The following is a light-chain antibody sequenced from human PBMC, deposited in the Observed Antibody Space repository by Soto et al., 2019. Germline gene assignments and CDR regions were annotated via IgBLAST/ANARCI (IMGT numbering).Light chain of an antibody. J-gene: IGKJ1*01. Sequence: ETVLTQSPGTLSSSPGERATLFCRASQSVSSSYLAWYQQKPGQAPRLLIYGASSRATGIPDRFSGSGSGTDFSLTISRLEPEDFVVYYCQQHGSSPPSWTFGQGTKVEIK. CDR2: GAS. CDR3: QQHGSSPPSWT. CDR1: QSVSSSY. V-gene: IGKV3-20*01.